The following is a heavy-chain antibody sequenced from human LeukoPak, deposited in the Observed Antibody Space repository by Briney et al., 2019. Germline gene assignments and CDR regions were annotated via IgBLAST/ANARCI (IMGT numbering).Heavy chain of an antibody. CDR1: GGTFSSYA. CDR2: IIPIFGTA. J-gene: IGHJ4*02. CDR3: ARDEPRVAAAAPSHFDY. Sequence: AVKVSCKASGGTFSSYAISWVRQAPGQGLEWMGGIIPIFGTANYAQKFQGRVTITADESTSTAYMELSSLRSEDTAVYYCARDEPRVAAAAPSHFDYWGQGTLVTVSS. V-gene: IGHV1-69*13. D-gene: IGHD6-13*01.